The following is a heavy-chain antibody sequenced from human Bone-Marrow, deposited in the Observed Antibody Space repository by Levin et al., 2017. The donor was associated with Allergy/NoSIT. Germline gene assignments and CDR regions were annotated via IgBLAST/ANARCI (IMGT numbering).Heavy chain of an antibody. V-gene: IGHV3-23*01. J-gene: IGHJ5*02. CDR2: ISGSGGST. CDR3: AKDLPTSRCSSTSCYFPSGWFDP. Sequence: GGSLRLSCAASGFTFSSYAMSWVRQAPGKGLEWVSAISGSGGSTYYADSVKGRFTISRDNSKNTLYLQMNSLRAEDTAVYYCAKDLPTSRCSSTSCYFPSGWFDPWGQGTLVTVSS. D-gene: IGHD2-2*01. CDR1: GFTFSSYA.